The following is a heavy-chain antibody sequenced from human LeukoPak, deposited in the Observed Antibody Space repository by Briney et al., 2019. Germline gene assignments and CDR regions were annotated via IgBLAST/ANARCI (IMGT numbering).Heavy chain of an antibody. V-gene: IGHV4-61*02. Sequence: SETLSLTCTVSGGSISSGSYYWSWIRQPAGTGLEWIGRIYTSGSTNYNPSLKSRVTISVDTSKNQFSLKLSSVTAADTAVYYCARADSDYYDSSGYHDAFDIWGQGTMVTVSS. J-gene: IGHJ3*02. CDR1: GGSISSGSYY. CDR3: ARADSDYYDSSGYHDAFDI. CDR2: IYTSGST. D-gene: IGHD3-22*01.